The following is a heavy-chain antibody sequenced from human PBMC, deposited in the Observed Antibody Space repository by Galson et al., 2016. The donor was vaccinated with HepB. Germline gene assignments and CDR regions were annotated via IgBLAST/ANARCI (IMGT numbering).Heavy chain of an antibody. Sequence: SLRLSCAGSGFVFSSYGMHWVRQAPGKGLEWMATIWYDGSKQYYGDSVKGRFIISRDNAENSLYLQMNSLRDEDTAVYYCAREGGFDWFIDYWGQGTLVTVSS. CDR1: GFVFSSYG. J-gene: IGHJ4*02. CDR3: AREGGFDWFIDY. D-gene: IGHD3-9*01. V-gene: IGHV3-33*01. CDR2: IWYDGSKQ.